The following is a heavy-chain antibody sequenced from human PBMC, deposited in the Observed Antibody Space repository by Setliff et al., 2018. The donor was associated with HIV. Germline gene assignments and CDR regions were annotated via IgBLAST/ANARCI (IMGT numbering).Heavy chain of an antibody. CDR2: ISSSSSYI. CDR1: GFMFGVDW. J-gene: IGHJ3*02. V-gene: IGHV3-21*04. CDR3: ARDSPALDAFDI. Sequence: PGGSLRLSCAASGFMFGVDWMSWVRQAPGKGLEWVSSISSSSSYIYYADSVKGRFTISRDNAKNSLYLQMNSLRAEDTAVYYCARDSPALDAFDIWGQGTMVTVSS.